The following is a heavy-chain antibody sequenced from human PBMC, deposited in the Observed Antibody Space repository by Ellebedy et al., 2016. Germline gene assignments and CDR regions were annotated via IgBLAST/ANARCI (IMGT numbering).Heavy chain of an antibody. CDR1: GFTFSSYA. CDR3: AKVNKYSSSPGGFDY. CDR2: ISGSGGST. Sequence: GESLKISXAASGFTFSSYAMSWVRQAPGKGLEWVSAISGSGGSTYYADSVKGRFTISRDNSKNTLYLQMNSLRAEDTAVYYCAKVNKYSSSPGGFDYWGQGTLVTVSS. J-gene: IGHJ4*02. D-gene: IGHD6-13*01. V-gene: IGHV3-23*01.